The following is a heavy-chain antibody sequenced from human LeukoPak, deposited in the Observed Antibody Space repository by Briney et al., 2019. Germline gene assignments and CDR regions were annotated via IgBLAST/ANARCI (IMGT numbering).Heavy chain of an antibody. V-gene: IGHV4-34*01. D-gene: IGHD2-2*01. J-gene: IGHJ5*02. Sequence: SETLSLTCAVYGGSFSGYYWGWIRQPPGKGLEWIGEINHSGSTNYNPSLKSRVTISVDTSKNQFSLKLSSVTAADTAVYYCARGRRYCSSTSCYHWFDPWGQGTLVTVSS. CDR3: ARGRRYCSSTSCYHWFDP. CDR1: GGSFSGYY. CDR2: INHSGST.